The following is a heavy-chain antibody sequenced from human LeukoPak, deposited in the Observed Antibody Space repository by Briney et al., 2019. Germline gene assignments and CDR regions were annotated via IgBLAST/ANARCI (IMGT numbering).Heavy chain of an antibody. CDR3: ARDFMVYAPCFDY. CDR2: IKQDGSDK. Sequence: GGSLRLSCAASGFTFSSYWMSWVRQAPGKGLEWVANIKQDGSDKYYVDSVKGRFTISRDNAKNSLYLQMNSLRAEDTAVYYCARDFMVYAPCFDYWGQGTLVTVSS. J-gene: IGHJ4*02. CDR1: GFTFSSYW. D-gene: IGHD2-8*01. V-gene: IGHV3-7*01.